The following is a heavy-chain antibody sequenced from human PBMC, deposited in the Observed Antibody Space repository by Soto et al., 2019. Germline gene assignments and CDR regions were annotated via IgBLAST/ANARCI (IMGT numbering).Heavy chain of an antibody. CDR2: VYPGDSDT. CDR1: GYTFTNYW. J-gene: IGHJ6*02. CDR3: AASIFYYGMDV. V-gene: IGHV5-51*01. Sequence: GESLKISCKGSGYTFTNYWIGWVRQMPGKGLEWMGIVYPGDSDTKYNPSFQGQVTISADKSITTTYLRWTSLKASDTAIYYCAASIFYYGMDVWGQGTTVTVSS.